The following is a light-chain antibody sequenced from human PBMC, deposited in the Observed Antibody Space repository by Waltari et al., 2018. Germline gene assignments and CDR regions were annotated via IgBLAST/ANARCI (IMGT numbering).Light chain of an antibody. V-gene: IGLV3-19*01. CDR2: GKN. Sequence: SSELTQDPAVSVALGQTVRITCQGDSLRSYYASWYQQKPGQAPVLVIYGKNNRPSGIPDRFSGSSSGNTASLTITGAQAEDEADYYCNSRDSSGNHLGEFGGGTKLTVL. J-gene: IGLJ2*01. CDR1: SLRSYY. CDR3: NSRDSSGNHLGE.